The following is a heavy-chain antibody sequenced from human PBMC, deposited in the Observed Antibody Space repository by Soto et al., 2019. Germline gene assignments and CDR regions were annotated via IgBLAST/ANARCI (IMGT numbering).Heavy chain of an antibody. J-gene: IGHJ4*02. D-gene: IGHD1-1*01. CDR1: GFTFSTYA. Sequence: EVQLLESGGKLVQPGGSLTLSCAASGFTFSTYAMAWVRQAPGKGLEWVSGVSASGLNTDYADPVKGRFYISRDNSKNAVSPDMNSLRAEETAVYCGANDRTRWTSGSFFDYWGQGTPVSVSS. V-gene: IGHV3-23*01. CDR3: ANDRTRWTSGSFFDY. CDR2: VSASGLNT.